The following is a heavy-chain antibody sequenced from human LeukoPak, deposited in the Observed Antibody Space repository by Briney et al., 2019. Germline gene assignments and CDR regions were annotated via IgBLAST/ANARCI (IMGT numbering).Heavy chain of an antibody. CDR2: VNDRGTGT. CDR3: AKGLKTAVGPYMGYHYYMDV. CDR1: GFTFSSYS. J-gene: IGHJ6*03. D-gene: IGHD5-18*01. Sequence: GGSLRLSCAASGFTFSSYSMNWVRQAPGKGLEWVSTVNDRGTGTYYADSVKGRFTISRDNSKSTLSLQMISLRAEDTALYYCAKGLKTAVGPYMGYHYYMDVWGKGTTVTVSS. V-gene: IGHV3-23*01.